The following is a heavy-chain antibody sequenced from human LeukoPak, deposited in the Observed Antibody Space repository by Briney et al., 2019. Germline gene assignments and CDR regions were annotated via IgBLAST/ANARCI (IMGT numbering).Heavy chain of an antibody. D-gene: IGHD3-3*02. CDR2: IYPGDSDT. CDR3: ARTISHYYYGMDV. J-gene: IGHJ6*04. CDR1: GYSFTSYW. Sequence: GASLKISCKGSGYSFTSYWIGWVRQLPGKGLEWMGIIYPGDSDTRYSPSFQGQVTISADKSISTAYLQWSSLKASDTAMYYCARTISHYYYGMDVWGKGTTVTVSS. V-gene: IGHV5-51*01.